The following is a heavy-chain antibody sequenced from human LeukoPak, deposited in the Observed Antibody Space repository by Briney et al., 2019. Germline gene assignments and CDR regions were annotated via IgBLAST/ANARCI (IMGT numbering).Heavy chain of an antibody. CDR2: ISYLSSHV. Sequence: GGSLRLSCAASGFTFSSYEMNWVRQAPGKGLEWVSSISYLSSHVYYGDSVKGRFSISRDNAKNSLYLQINSLGAEDTAIYYCGRAFPPLRTSSAGDLWGQGILVTVSS. J-gene: IGHJ4*02. CDR1: GFTFSSYE. CDR3: GRAFPPLRTSSAGDL. D-gene: IGHD3-16*01. V-gene: IGHV3-21*01.